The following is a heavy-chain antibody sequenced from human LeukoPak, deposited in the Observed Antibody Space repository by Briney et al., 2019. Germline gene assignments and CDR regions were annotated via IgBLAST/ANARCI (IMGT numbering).Heavy chain of an antibody. J-gene: IGHJ4*02. CDR2: INHSGST. CDR1: GGSFNGYY. CDR3: ARSDSSSSVDY. Sequence: SETLSLTCAVYGGSFNGYYWSWIPQPPGKGLEWIGEINHSGSTNYNPSLTSRVTISVDTSKNQFSLKLSSVTAADTAVYYCARSDSSSSVDYWGQGTLVTVSS. D-gene: IGHD6-6*01. V-gene: IGHV4-34*01.